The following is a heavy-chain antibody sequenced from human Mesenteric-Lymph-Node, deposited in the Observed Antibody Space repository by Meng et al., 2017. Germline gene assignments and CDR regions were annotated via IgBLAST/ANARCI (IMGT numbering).Heavy chain of an antibody. V-gene: IGHV5-51*01. CDR1: GFTFTNYW. CDR2: IYPRDSDT. D-gene: IGHD3-10*01. Sequence: GESLKISCKGSGFTFTNYWIGWVLQMPGKGLEWMGIIYPRDSDTLYRPSLQGQVTISADTSISPAYLKWSSLKASDTAMYYFAGRRSGSGRYYYYYGMDVWARGPS. J-gene: IGHJ6*02. CDR3: AGRRSGSGRYYYYYGMDV.